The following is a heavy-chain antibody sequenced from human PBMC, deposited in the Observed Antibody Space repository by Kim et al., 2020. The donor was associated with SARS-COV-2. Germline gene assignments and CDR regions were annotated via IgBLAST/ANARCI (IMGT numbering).Heavy chain of an antibody. Sequence: GGSLRLSCAASGFTFSNYSMSWVRQAPGEGLEWVSSITAGGGATYYADSVKGRFTISRDNSKNTLYLQMNSLRVEDTAVYYCAKGSDGLQFDYWGQGTLV. CDR2: ITAGGGAT. J-gene: IGHJ4*02. CDR3: AKGSDGLQFDY. CDR1: GFTFSNYS. D-gene: IGHD4-4*01. V-gene: IGHV3-23*01.